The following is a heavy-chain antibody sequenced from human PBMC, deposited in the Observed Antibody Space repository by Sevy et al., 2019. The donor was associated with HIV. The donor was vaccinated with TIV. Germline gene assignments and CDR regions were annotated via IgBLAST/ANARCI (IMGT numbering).Heavy chain of an antibody. CDR2: INNSSRFI. Sequence: GGSLRLSCAASGFTFSDYYMSWIRQAPGKGPEWLSYINNSSRFINYVDSVKGRFTISRDNAKNSLYLQMNSLRAGDTAVYYCARGKVLFDYWGQGTLVTVSS. CDR3: ARGKVLFDY. V-gene: IGHV3-11*06. CDR1: GFTFSDYY. J-gene: IGHJ4*02.